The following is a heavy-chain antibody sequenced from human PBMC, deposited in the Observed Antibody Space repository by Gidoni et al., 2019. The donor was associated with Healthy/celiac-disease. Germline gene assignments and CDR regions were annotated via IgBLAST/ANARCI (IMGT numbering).Heavy chain of an antibody. CDR2: ISYDGSNK. CDR1: GFTFSSYA. D-gene: IGHD4-4*01. J-gene: IGHJ4*02. Sequence: QVQLVASGGGVVQPGRSLRLSCAASGFTFSSYAMHWVRQAPGKGLEWVAVISYDGSNKYYADSVKGRFTISRDNSKNTLYLQMNSLRAEDTAVYYCARDLNYSNYGFDYWGQGTLVTVSS. V-gene: IGHV3-30-3*01. CDR3: ARDLNYSNYGFDY.